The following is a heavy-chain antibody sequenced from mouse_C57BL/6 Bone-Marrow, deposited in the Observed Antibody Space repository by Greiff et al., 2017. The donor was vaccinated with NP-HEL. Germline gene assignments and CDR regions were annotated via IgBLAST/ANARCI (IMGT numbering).Heavy chain of an antibody. Sequence: QVQLQQPGAELVRPGSSVKLSCKASGYTFTSYWMDWVKQRPGQGLEWIGNIYPSDSETHYNQKFKDKATLTVDKSSSTAYMQLSSLTSEDSAVYYCAVGGLRYYFYYWGQGTTLTVSS. V-gene: IGHV1-61*01. CDR3: AVGGLRYYFYY. D-gene: IGHD2-4*01. CDR1: GYTFTSYW. J-gene: IGHJ2*01. CDR2: IYPSDSET.